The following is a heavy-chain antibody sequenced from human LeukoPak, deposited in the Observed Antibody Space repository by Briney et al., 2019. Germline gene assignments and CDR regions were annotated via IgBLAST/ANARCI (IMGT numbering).Heavy chain of an antibody. V-gene: IGHV3-30*04. Sequence: GGSLRLSCAASGFTFSSYAMHWVRQAPGKGLEWVAVISYDGSNKYYADSVKGRFTISRDNSKNTLYLQMNSLRAEDTAVYYCAKDVVTMIVVVITPPDYWGQGTLVTVSS. CDR3: AKDVVTMIVVVITPPDY. CDR2: ISYDGSNK. D-gene: IGHD3-22*01. J-gene: IGHJ4*02. CDR1: GFTFSSYA.